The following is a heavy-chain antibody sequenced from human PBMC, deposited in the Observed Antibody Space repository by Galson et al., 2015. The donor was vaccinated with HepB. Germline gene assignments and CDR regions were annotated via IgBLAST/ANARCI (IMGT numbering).Heavy chain of an antibody. CDR3: AGPLRFLVPHDY. V-gene: IGHV3-7*01. D-gene: IGHD3-3*01. CDR1: GFTFSSYW. J-gene: IGHJ4*02. CDR2: IKQDGSEK. Sequence: SPRLSCAASGFTFSSYWMNWVRQAPGKGLEWVAAIKQDGSEKYYVDSVKGRFTISRDNAKKSLYLQMNTLRAEDTAVYYCAGPLRFLVPHDYWGQGTLVTVSS.